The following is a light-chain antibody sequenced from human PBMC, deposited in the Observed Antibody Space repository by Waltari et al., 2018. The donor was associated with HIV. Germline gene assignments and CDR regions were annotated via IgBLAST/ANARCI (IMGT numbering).Light chain of an antibody. CDR1: QSISNW. Sequence: DIQMTQSPSTVSASVGDRVTITCRASQSISNWLAWYQHTPGKAPKLLIYEASILESGVPSSFSGSGSGTEFTLTISSLQPDDFAAYYCQQYNDHLYTFGQGTKLEI. J-gene: IGKJ2*01. CDR2: EAS. CDR3: QQYNDHLYT. V-gene: IGKV1-5*03.